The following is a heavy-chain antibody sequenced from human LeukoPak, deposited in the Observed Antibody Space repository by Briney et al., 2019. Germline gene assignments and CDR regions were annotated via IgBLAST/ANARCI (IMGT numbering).Heavy chain of an antibody. CDR3: AKEVVAAAGPIDY. V-gene: IGHV3-30*18. CDR1: GFTFSSYG. D-gene: IGHD6-13*01. J-gene: IGHJ4*02. Sequence: PGGSLRLSCAASGFTFSSYGMHWVRQAPGKGLEWVAVISYDGSNKYYADSVKGRFTISRDNSKNTLYLQMNSLRAEDTAVYYYAKEVVAAAGPIDYWGQGTLVTVSS. CDR2: ISYDGSNK.